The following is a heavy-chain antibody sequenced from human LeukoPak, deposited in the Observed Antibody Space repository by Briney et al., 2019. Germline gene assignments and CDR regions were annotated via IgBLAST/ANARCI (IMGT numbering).Heavy chain of an antibody. V-gene: IGHV3-23*01. J-gene: IGHJ3*01. D-gene: IGHD2-15*01. CDR3: AKDRARYCGGGSCPRAFDV. CDR1: GFTFSSYA. Sequence: GGSLRLSCAASGFTFSSYAMSWIRQAPGKGLEWVSAISGSGGSTYYADSVKGRFTISRDNSKSTLRLEMNSLRVEDTALYFCAKDRARYCGGGSCPRAFDVWGQGTMVTVSS. CDR2: ISGSGGST.